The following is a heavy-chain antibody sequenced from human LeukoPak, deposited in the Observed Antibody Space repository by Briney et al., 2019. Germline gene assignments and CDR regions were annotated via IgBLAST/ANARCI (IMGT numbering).Heavy chain of an antibody. J-gene: IGHJ4*02. CDR3: ARGGISIFGVVIHSDY. D-gene: IGHD3-3*01. CDR1: GFTFSDYY. V-gene: IGHV3-11*01. CDR2: ISSSGSTI. Sequence: PGGSLRLSCAASGFTFSDYYMSWIRQAPGKGLEWVSYISSSGSTIYYADPVKGRFTISRDNAKNSLYLQMNSLRAEDTALYYCARGGISIFGVVIHSDYWGQGTLVTVSS.